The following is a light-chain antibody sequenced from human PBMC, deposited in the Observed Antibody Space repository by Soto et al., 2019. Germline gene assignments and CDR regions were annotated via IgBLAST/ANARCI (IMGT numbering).Light chain of an antibody. CDR1: NSDVGGYNY. V-gene: IGLV2-11*01. Sequence: QSVLTQPRSVSGSPGHSVTISCTGTNSDVGGYNYVSWYQQYPGKAPKLILSDVSERPSGVPDRFSGSKSGNTASLTISGLQAEDGADYCCCSSVGTCAWVFGGG. J-gene: IGLJ3*02. CDR3: CSSVGTCAWV. CDR2: DVS.